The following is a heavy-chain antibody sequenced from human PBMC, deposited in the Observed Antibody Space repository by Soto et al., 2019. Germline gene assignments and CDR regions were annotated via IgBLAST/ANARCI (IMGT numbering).Heavy chain of an antibody. CDR2: IKEDASEK. V-gene: IGHV3-7*01. CDR3: AKDRRAVRGYYFDY. J-gene: IGHJ4*02. CDR1: GFTFSSYW. Sequence: PGGSLRLACAASGFTFSSYWMSWVRQAPGKGLEWVANIKEDASEKYYVDSVKGRFTISRDNAKNSLYLQMNSLRAEDTAVYYCAKDRRAVRGYYFDYWGQGTLVTVSS. D-gene: IGHD4-4*01.